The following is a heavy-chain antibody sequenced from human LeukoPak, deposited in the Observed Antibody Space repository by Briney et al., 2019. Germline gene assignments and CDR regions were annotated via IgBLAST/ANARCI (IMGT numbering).Heavy chain of an antibody. J-gene: IGHJ4*02. CDR1: GFTFSSYS. CDR2: IRYDGSNK. Sequence: GGSLRLSCAASGFTFSSYSMNWVRQAPGKGLEWVAFIRYDGSNKYYADSVKGRFTISRDDSKNTLYLQMNSLRAEDTAVYYCAKDIGAVAGTHYFDYWGQGTLVTVSS. V-gene: IGHV3-30*02. CDR3: AKDIGAVAGTHYFDY. D-gene: IGHD6-19*01.